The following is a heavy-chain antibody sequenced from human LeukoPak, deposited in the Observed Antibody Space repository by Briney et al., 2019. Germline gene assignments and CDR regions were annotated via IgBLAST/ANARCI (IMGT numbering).Heavy chain of an antibody. J-gene: IGHJ5*02. D-gene: IGHD3-22*01. CDR2: INHSGST. CDR3: ARTSIYYDSSGYRS. Sequence: SXXLSLTCAVYGGSFSGYYWSWIRQPPGKGVEWIGEINHSGSTNYNPSLKRRVTISVDKSKKQFSLKLSSVTAADTAVYYCARTSIYYDSSGYRSWGQGTLVTVSS. CDR1: GGSFSGYY. V-gene: IGHV4-34*01.